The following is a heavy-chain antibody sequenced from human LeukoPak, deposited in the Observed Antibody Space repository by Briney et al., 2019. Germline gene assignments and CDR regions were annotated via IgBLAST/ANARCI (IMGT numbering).Heavy chain of an antibody. CDR3: ARAAYYYDSSGYYSLFDY. D-gene: IGHD3-22*01. CDR1: GGSISGYY. V-gene: IGHV4-59*01. CDR2: IYESGST. Sequence: SETLSLTCTVSGGSISGYYWSWIRQPPGKELEWIGYIYESGSTDYNPSLRSRVTISRDTSKNQFSLKLSSVTAADTAVYYCARAAYYYDSSGYYSLFDYWGQGTLVTVSS. J-gene: IGHJ4*02.